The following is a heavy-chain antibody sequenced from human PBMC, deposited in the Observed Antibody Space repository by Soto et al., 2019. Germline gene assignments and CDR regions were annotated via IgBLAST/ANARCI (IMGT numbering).Heavy chain of an antibody. CDR2: ISYDGSNK. Sequence: QVQLVESGGGVVQPGRSLRLSCAASGFTFSSYGMHWVRQAPGRGLEWVAVISYDGSNKYYADSVKGRFTISRENSKNTLYLQMNSLAAEDTAVYCCAKDYGEWGGMDVWGQGTTVTVSS. CDR1: GFTFSSYG. V-gene: IGHV3-30*18. J-gene: IGHJ6*02. CDR3: AKDYGEWGGMDV. D-gene: IGHD3-10*01.